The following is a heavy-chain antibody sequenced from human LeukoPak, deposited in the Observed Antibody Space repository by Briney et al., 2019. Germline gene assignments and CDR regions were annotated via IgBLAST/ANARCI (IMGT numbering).Heavy chain of an antibody. V-gene: IGHV5-51*01. CDR1: GYKFPSYW. CDR3: ARLAPYGSGSYQNFDY. CDR2: IYPSDSDT. Sequence: GESLKISCKASGYKFPSYWIGWVRQLPGKGLEWVGIIYPSDSDTRYSPSFQGQVTISADKSISTAYLQWSSLKASDTAMYYCARLAPYGSGSYQNFDYWGQGTLVTVSS. J-gene: IGHJ4*02. D-gene: IGHD3-10*01.